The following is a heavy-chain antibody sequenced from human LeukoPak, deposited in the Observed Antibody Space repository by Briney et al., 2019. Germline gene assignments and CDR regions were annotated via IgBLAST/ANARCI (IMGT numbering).Heavy chain of an antibody. Sequence: GGSLRLSCVVSGFTFNRCWINWVRQAPGKGLEWVAHINPDGRDTYYVDSVKGRFAISRDNAQNSMYLQMNSLRVEDTAVYYCTSWGDTTAEYFQRWGQGTLVTVSS. V-gene: IGHV3-7*01. CDR2: INPDGRDT. CDR1: GFTFNRCW. D-gene: IGHD2-21*02. J-gene: IGHJ1*01. CDR3: TSWGDTTAEYFQR.